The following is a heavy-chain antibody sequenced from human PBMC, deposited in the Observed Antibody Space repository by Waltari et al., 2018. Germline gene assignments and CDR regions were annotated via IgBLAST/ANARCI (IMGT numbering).Heavy chain of an antibody. CDR1: GFNFSSYW. CDR2: IKQDGSEK. D-gene: IGHD5-18*01. Sequence: EVQLVESGGGLVQPGGSLRLSCAASGFNFSSYWMSWVRQAPGKGLEWVANIKQDGSEKYYVDSVKGRFTISRDNAKNSLYLQMNSLRAEDTAVYYCARDRKRYSYVHDYWGQGTLVTVSS. J-gene: IGHJ4*02. V-gene: IGHV3-7*01. CDR3: ARDRKRYSYVHDY.